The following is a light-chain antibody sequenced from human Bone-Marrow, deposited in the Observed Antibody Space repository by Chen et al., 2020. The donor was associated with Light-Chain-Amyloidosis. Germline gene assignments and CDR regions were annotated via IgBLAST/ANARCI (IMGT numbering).Light chain of an antibody. CDR2: RAT. CDR3: QSADSSGTYEVI. CDR1: ALPTKY. J-gene: IGLJ2*01. Sequence: YELTQPPSVSVSQGQTARITCSGDALPTKYAYWYQQKPGQAPVLVIHRATARPSGISERFSGSSSGTTATLTISGVQAEDEADYHGQSADSSGTYEVIFGGGTKLTVL. V-gene: IGLV3-25*03.